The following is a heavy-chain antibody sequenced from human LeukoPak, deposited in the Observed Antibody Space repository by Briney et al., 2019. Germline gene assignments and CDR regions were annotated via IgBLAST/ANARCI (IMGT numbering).Heavy chain of an antibody. CDR3: AKGTLGTRSFLYDSSGYWFED. Sequence: PGGSLRLSCAASGFTFSSYGMHWVRQAPGKGLEWVAVISYDGSNRYYADSVKGRFTISRDNSKNTLYLQMNSLRAEDTAVYYCAKGTLGTRSFLYDSSGYWFEDWGQGTLVTVSS. J-gene: IGHJ4*02. CDR1: GFTFSSYG. CDR2: ISYDGSNR. V-gene: IGHV3-30*18. D-gene: IGHD3-22*01.